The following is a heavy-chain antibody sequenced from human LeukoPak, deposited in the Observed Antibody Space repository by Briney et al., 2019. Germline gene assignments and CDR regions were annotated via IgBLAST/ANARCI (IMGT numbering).Heavy chain of an antibody. CDR1: GFTFDDYA. V-gene: IGHV3-9*01. CDR3: AKSASSVAGYFDY. Sequence: PGGSLRLSCAASGFTFDDYAMHWVRQGPGKGLEWVSGISWNSGSIGYADSVKGRFTISRDNSKNTLYLQMNSLRAEDTAAYYCAKSASSVAGYFDYWGQGTLVTVSS. J-gene: IGHJ4*02. CDR2: ISWNSGSI. D-gene: IGHD6-19*01.